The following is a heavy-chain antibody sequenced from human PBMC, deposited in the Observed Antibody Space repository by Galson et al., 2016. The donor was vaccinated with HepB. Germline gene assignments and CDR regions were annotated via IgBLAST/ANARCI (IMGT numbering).Heavy chain of an antibody. CDR3: RRRGGGGDY. Sequence: SLRLSCAASGLIFDDFDMSWVRQGPEKGLEWVSGINWNGDKTGYADSVKGRFTISRDNIKNSLYLQMDNLRAEDTALYYCRRRGGGGDYWGQATLVTVSS. CDR2: INWNGDKT. CDR1: GLIFDDFD. D-gene: IGHD3-16*01. J-gene: IGHJ4*02. V-gene: IGHV3-20*04.